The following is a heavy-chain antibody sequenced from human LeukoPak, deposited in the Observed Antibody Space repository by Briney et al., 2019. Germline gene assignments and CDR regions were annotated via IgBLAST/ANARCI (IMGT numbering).Heavy chain of an antibody. Sequence: ASVKVSCKASGYTFTSYGISWVRQAPGQGLEWMGWISAYNGNTNYAQKLQGRVTMTTDTSTSTAYMELRSLRSDDTAVYYCARDGGLVVPAAIGSTPVIGNVFDIGAKGQWSPSLQ. CDR2: ISAYNGNT. CDR1: GYTFTSYG. CDR3: ARDGGLVVPAAIGSTPVIGNVFD. D-gene: IGHD2-2*01. J-gene: IGHJ3*02. V-gene: IGHV1-18*01.